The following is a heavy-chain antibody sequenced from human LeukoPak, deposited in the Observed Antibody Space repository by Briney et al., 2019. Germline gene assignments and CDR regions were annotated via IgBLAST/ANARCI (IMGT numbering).Heavy chain of an antibody. CDR2: INHSGST. V-gene: IGHV4-34*01. J-gene: IGHJ3*02. Sequence: ASETLSLTCAVYGGSFSGYYWSWIRQPPGKGLEWIGEINHSGSTNYNPSLKSRVTISVDTSKNQFSLKLSSVTAADTAVYYCSSWDGFDIWGQGTMVTVSS. CDR1: GGSFSGYY. CDR3: SSWDGFDI.